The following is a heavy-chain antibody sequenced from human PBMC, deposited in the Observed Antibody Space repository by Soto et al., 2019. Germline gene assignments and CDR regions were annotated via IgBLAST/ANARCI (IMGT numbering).Heavy chain of an antibody. Sequence: PSETLSLTCAAYGGAFSGYYWSWIRQPPGKGLEWIGEINHSGSTNYNPSLKSRVTISVDTSKNQFSLKLSSVTAADTAVYYCARRPRAAFDYWGQGTLVTVSS. V-gene: IGHV4-34*01. J-gene: IGHJ4*02. CDR3: ARRPRAAFDY. D-gene: IGHD2-15*01. CDR1: GGAFSGYY. CDR2: INHSGST.